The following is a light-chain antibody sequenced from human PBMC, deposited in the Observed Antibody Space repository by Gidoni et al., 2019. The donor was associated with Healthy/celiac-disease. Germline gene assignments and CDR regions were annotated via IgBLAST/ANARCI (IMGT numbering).Light chain of an antibody. J-gene: IGKJ3*01. CDR1: QRVSSSY. CDR3: QQYGSSPPFT. Sequence: EIVLTQSPGTLSLSPGERATLSCRASQRVSSSYLAWYQQKPGQAPRLLIYGASSRATGIPDRFSGSGSGTDFTLTISRLEPEDFAVYYCQQYGSSPPFTVGPGTKVDIK. V-gene: IGKV3-20*01. CDR2: GAS.